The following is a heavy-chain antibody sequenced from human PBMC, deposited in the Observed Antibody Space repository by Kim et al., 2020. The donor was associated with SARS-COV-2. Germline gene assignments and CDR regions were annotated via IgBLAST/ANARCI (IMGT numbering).Heavy chain of an antibody. CDR2: IYYSGST. CDR1: GGSISSYY. J-gene: IGHJ4*02. D-gene: IGHD4-17*01. Sequence: SETLSLTCTVSGGSISSYYWSWIRQPPGKGLEWIGYIYYSGSTNYNPSLKSRVTISVDTSKNQFSLKLSSVTAADTAVYYCARMDYGDYVYYWGQGTLVTVSS. V-gene: IGHV4-59*08. CDR3: ARMDYGDYVYY.